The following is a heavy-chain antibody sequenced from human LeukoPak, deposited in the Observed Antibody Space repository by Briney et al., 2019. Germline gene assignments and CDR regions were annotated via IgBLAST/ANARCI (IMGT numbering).Heavy chain of an antibody. CDR3: ARDSAGMGIIGY. CDR2: IYYSGST. V-gene: IGHV4-59*01. J-gene: IGHJ4*02. D-gene: IGHD6-13*01. CDR1: GGSISSYY. Sequence: SETLSLTCTVSGGSISSYYWSWIRQPPGKGLEWIGYIYYSGSTNYNPSLKSRVTISVDTSKNQFSLKLSSVTAADTAVYYCARDSAGMGIIGYWGQGTLVTVSS.